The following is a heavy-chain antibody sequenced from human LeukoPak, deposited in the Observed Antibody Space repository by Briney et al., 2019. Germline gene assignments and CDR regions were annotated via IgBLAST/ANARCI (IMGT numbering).Heavy chain of an antibody. V-gene: IGHV1-18*01. CDR2: MNPNSGNT. D-gene: IGHD7-27*01. J-gene: IGHJ4*02. CDR1: GYTFTSYD. CDR3: ARVVPTGDFDY. Sequence: ASVKVSCKASGYTFTSYDINWVRQATGQGLEWMGWMNPNSGNTNYAQKLQGRVTMTTDTSTSTAYMELRSLRSDDTAVYYCARVVPTGDFDYWGQGTLVTVSS.